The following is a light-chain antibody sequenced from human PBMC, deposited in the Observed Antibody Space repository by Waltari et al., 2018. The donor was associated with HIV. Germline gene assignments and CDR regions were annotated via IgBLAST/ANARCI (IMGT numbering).Light chain of an antibody. J-gene: IGKJ1*01. CDR2: SPS. CDR3: HQFSSTPQT. Sequence: DIVMTQSPESLAVSRGRRATISCRSSQSGLVSSNSKNYLAWYQQKSGPPPKVVTSSPSTRESALPDRFSGSGSGTDFTLIISRLQAEDVAVYFCHQFSSTPQTFCPAPKV. V-gene: IGKV4-1*01. CDR1: QSGLVSSNSKNY.